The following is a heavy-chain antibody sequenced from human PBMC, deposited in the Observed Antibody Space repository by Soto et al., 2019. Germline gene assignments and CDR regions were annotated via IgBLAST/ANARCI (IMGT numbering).Heavy chain of an antibody. CDR2: IYYTGNT. V-gene: IGHV4-31*03. J-gene: IGHJ4*01. CDR1: GGSISSGSHY. Sequence: SETLSLTCTVSGGSISSGSHYWGWIRQLPGKGLEWIGYIYYTGNTYYNPSLKSRPTISIDTSENQFSLKLTSVTAADTAVYYCAREGDGTTGYYQDYWGHGTLVTVSS. CDR3: AREGDGTTGYYQDY. D-gene: IGHD3-22*01.